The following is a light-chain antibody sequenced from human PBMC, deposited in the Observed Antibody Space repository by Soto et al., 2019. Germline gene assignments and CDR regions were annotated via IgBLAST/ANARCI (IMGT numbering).Light chain of an antibody. Sequence: QSALTQPASVSGSLGQSITISCTGNSSDIGGHNYVSWYQLHPGKAPKVLIFEVIKRPSGVSTRFSGSKSGNMASLTISGLRPEDEGDYYCSSFTSTSTVILGGGTKLTVL. CDR2: EVI. CDR3: SSFTSTSTVI. J-gene: IGLJ2*01. CDR1: SSDIGGHNY. V-gene: IGLV2-14*01.